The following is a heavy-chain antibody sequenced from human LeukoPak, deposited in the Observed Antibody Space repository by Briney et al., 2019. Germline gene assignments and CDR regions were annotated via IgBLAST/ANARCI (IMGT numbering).Heavy chain of an antibody. Sequence: GGXXRLSCAASGFTFSXYSMNSVRXAPGKGLEXVSSISSSSSYIYYADSVKGRFTISRDNAKNSLYLQMNSLRAEDTAVYYCARDYYDSSGHFDYWGQGTLVTVSS. V-gene: IGHV3-21*01. J-gene: IGHJ4*02. CDR2: ISSSSSYI. CDR3: ARDYYDSSGHFDY. D-gene: IGHD3-22*01. CDR1: GFTFSXYS.